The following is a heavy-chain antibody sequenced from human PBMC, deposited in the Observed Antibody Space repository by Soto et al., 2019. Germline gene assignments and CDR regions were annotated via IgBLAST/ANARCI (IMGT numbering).Heavy chain of an antibody. Sequence: EVQLLESGGGLVQPGGSLRLYCAASGFTFNLYAMSWVRQAPGKGLEWVSTITGSGDDTYYTDSVKGRFSISRDNPKNTLYLQMNSLRAEDTAVYYCAQVEYCGGACYHWYFDFWARGTLVTVSS. CDR2: ITGSGDDT. CDR3: AQVEYCGGACYHWYFDF. CDR1: GFTFNLYA. J-gene: IGHJ2*01. V-gene: IGHV3-23*01. D-gene: IGHD2-21*02.